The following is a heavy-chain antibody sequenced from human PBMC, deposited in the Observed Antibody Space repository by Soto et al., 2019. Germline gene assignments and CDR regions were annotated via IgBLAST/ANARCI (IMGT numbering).Heavy chain of an antibody. CDR1: GYTFTNYA. D-gene: IGHD2-15*01. Sequence: ASVRVSCKASGYTFTNYAMHWVRQAPGQRLEWMGWINAGNGNTKYSQKFQGRVTITRDTSASTAYMDLSSLRSEDTAVYYCARGPGGPDGPGDYWGQGTLVTVSS. CDR2: INAGNGNT. V-gene: IGHV1-3*01. CDR3: ARGPGGPDGPGDY. J-gene: IGHJ4*02.